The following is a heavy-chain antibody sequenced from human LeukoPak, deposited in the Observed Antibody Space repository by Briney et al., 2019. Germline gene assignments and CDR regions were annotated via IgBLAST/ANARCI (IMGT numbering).Heavy chain of an antibody. CDR3: ARDRSGYDPYYFDY. J-gene: IGHJ4*02. V-gene: IGHV3-30-3*01. CDR1: GFTFSSYA. CDR2: ISYDGSNK. D-gene: IGHD5-12*01. Sequence: PGGSLRLSCAASGFTFSSYAMHWVRQAPGKGLEWVAVISYDGSNKYYADSVKGRFTISRDNSKNTLYLQMNSLRAEDTAVYYCARDRSGYDPYYFDYWGQGTLVTVSS.